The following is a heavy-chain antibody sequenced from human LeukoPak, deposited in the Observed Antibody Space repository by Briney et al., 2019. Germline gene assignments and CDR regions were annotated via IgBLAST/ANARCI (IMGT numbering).Heavy chain of an antibody. CDR2: ISSSGSTI. V-gene: IGHV3-48*03. D-gene: IGHD3-22*01. CDR3: TRARPDYDSSGYYLNY. J-gene: IGHJ4*02. Sequence: GGSLRLSCAASGFTFSSYEMNWVRQAPGKGLEWVSYISSSGSTIYYADSMKGRFTISRDNAKNSLYLQMNSLKTEDTAVYYCTRARPDYDSSGYYLNYWGQGTLVTVSS. CDR1: GFTFSSYE.